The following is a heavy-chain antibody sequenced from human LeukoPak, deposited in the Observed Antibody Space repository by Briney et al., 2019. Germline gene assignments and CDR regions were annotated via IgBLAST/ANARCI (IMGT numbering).Heavy chain of an antibody. CDR3: ARGPPGYSSSWLDY. D-gene: IGHD6-13*01. Sequence: GGSLRLSCAASGFTFSSYSMNWVRQAPGKGLEWVSYISSSSSTIYYADSVKGRFTISRDNAKNSLYLQMNSLRAEDTAVYYCARGPPGYSSSWLDYWGQGTLVTVSS. V-gene: IGHV3-48*01. CDR2: ISSSSSTI. CDR1: GFTFSSYS. J-gene: IGHJ4*02.